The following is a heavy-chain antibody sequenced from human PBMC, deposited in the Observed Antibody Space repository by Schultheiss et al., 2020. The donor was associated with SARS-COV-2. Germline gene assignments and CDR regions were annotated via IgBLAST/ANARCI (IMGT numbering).Heavy chain of an antibody. CDR3: AKVYNWNDSPKGAFDI. V-gene: IGHV3-23*01. CDR1: GFTFSSYA. CDR2: ISGSGGST. J-gene: IGHJ3*02. Sequence: GGSLRLSCAASGFTFSSYAMSWVRQAPGKGLEWVSAISGSGGSTYYADSVKGRFTISRDNSKNTLYLQMNSLRAEDTAVYYCAKVYNWNDSPKGAFDIWGQGTMVTVSS. D-gene: IGHD1-1*01.